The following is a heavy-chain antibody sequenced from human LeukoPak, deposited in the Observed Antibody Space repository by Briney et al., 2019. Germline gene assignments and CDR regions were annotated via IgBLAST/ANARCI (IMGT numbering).Heavy chain of an antibody. J-gene: IGHJ5*02. CDR2: ISYDGSNK. CDR3: AKDHSGSYYPNWFDP. CDR1: GFTFSSYG. D-gene: IGHD3-10*01. Sequence: GGSLRLSCAASGFTFSSYGMHWVRQAPGKGLEWVAVISYDGSNKYYADAVKGRFTISRDNSKNTLYLQMNSLRVEDTAVYYCAKDHSGSYYPNWFDPWGQGTRVTVSS. V-gene: IGHV3-30*18.